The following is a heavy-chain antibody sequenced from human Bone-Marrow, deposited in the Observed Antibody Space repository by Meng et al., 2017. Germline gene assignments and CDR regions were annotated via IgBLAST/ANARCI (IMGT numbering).Heavy chain of an antibody. CDR2: INHSGST. CDR3: ARGLRGYSYGYAGDY. Sequence: SETLSLTCTVSGGSISSGSYYWSWIRQPPGKGLEWIGEINHSGSTNYNPSLKSRVTISVDTSKNQFSLKLSSVTAADTAVYYCARGLRGYSYGYAGDYWGQGTLVTVSS. CDR1: GGSISSGSYY. D-gene: IGHD5-18*01. V-gene: IGHV4-39*07. J-gene: IGHJ4*02.